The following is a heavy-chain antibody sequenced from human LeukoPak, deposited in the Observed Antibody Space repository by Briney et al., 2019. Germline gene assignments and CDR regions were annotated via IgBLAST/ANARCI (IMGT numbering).Heavy chain of an antibody. Sequence: GGSLRLSCAASGFTFSSYDMTWVRQAPGRGLEWVSSIRPSGDNTYYGDSVKGCFTIPRDNSKNTVYLQMNNMRVDDTAVYYCARVAGWHWFDPWGQGTLVTVSS. J-gene: IGHJ5*02. CDR1: GFTFSSYD. CDR2: IRPSGDNT. CDR3: ARVAGWHWFDP. D-gene: IGHD6-19*01. V-gene: IGHV3-23*01.